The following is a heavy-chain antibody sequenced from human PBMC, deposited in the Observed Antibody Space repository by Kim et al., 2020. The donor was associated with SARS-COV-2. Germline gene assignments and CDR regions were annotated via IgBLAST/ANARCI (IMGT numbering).Heavy chain of an antibody. Sequence: GGSLRLSCAASGFTFSSYWMHWVRQAPGKGLVWVSRINSDGGTTSYADSVKGRFTISRDNAKSTLYLQLNRMRAGVWAVYYCASRRYTGTYYYFDYWGQGTLVTVAT. CDR3: ASRRYTGTYYYFDY. CDR1: GFTFSSYW. J-gene: IGHJ4*02. CDR2: INSDGGTT. V-gene: IGHV3-74*01. D-gene: IGHD1-26*01.